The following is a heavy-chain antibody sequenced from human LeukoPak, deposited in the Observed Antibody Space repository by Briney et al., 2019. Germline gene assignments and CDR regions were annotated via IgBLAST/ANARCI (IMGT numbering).Heavy chain of an antibody. CDR1: GYTFTGHY. Sequence: ASVKLSCKAAGYTFTGHYMHWVRQAPGQGLEWMGWINPNSGGTNFAQKFQGRITMTRDTSISTAYMELRRLTSDDTAVYFCARTYSTTRSYCFDPWGQGTLVTVSS. J-gene: IGHJ5*02. V-gene: IGHV1-2*02. D-gene: IGHD4-11*01. CDR2: INPNSGGT. CDR3: ARTYSTTRSYCFDP.